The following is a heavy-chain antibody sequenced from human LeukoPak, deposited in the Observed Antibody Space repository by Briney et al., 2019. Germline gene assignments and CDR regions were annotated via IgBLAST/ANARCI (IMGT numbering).Heavy chain of an antibody. CDR1: GFPFSAYD. CDR2: FGSAGDT. V-gene: IGHV3-13*01. CDR3: VRGALPGDNWYFDL. Sequence: GGSLRLSCATSGFPFSAYDMHWVRQAPGKGLEWVSAFGSAGDTYYPGAVKGRFTISRDYATDSLYLQMNCLRAGDTAVYFCVRGALPGDNWYFDLWGRGTLVTVSS. J-gene: IGHJ2*01.